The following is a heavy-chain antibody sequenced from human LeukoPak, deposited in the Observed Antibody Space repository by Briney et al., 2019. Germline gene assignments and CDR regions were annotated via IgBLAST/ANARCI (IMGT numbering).Heavy chain of an antibody. CDR3: ARVGSYYDMDV. Sequence: WGAPRLSRAASGFSVTRKNIKWGRHAPREGGEWVLVVESGGDTSYANSVKGRFTVSRDIFQNTLYLQMNNLRAEDTAVYYCARVGSYYDMDVWGQGTTVTVSS. CDR1: GFSVTRKN. J-gene: IGHJ6*02. D-gene: IGHD3-10*01. V-gene: IGHV3-53*01. CDR2: VESGGDT.